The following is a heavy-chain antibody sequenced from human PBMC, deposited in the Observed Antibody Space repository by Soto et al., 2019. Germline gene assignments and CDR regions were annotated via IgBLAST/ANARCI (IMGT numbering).Heavy chain of an antibody. CDR2: ISSSSSYI. CDR1: GFAFSSYS. D-gene: IGHD6-6*01. V-gene: IGHV3-21*01. CDR3: ARRRVPSIAARPDAFDI. Sequence: GPLRLSCAASGFAFSSYSMNWVRQAPGKGLEWVSSISSSSSYIYYADSVKGRFTISRDNAKNSLYLQMNSLRAEDTAVYYCARRRVPSIAARPDAFDIWGQGTMVTVSS. J-gene: IGHJ3*02.